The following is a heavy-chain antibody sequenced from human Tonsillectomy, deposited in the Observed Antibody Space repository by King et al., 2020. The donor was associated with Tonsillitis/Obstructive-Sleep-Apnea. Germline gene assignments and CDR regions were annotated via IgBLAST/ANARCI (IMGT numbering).Heavy chain of an antibody. CDR3: ARLSRRFWGWDY. D-gene: IGHD3-3*01. CDR1: GYTFTSYD. Sequence: VQLVESGAEVKKPGASVKVSCKASGYTFTSYDMHWVRQAPGQGLEWMGIINPSGGSTSYAQKFQGRVTMTRDTSTSTVYMELSSLRSEDTAVYYCARLSRRFWGWDYWGQGTLVTVSS. CDR2: INPSGGST. J-gene: IGHJ4*02. V-gene: IGHV1-46*01.